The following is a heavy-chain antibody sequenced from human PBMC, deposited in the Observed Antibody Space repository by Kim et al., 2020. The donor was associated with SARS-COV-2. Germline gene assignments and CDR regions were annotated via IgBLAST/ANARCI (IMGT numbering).Heavy chain of an antibody. D-gene: IGHD4-17*01. V-gene: IGHV3-23*01. CDR3: AKFKTDGDYWEALGDWFDS. Sequence: GGSLRLSCAASGFSFSSYAMSWVRQAPGRGLEWVSSITGSVTYSADSVKGRFTISRDNSENTLYLQMNRLSAEDTAVYYCAKFKTDGDYWEALGDWFDSWGQGTLVTVSS. CDR2: ITGSVT. CDR1: GFSFSSYA. J-gene: IGHJ5*01.